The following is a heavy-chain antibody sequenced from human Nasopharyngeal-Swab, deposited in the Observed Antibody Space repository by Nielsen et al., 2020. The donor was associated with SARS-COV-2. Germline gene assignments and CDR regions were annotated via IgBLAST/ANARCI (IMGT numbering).Heavy chain of an antibody. Sequence: ASVKVSCKASGYTFTSYDINWVRRATGQGLEWMGWMNPNSGNTGYAQKFQGRVTMTRNTSISTAYMELSSLRSEDTAVYYCARSARYYDYVWGSYRQSGMDVWGQGTTVTVSS. V-gene: IGHV1-8*02. J-gene: IGHJ6*02. D-gene: IGHD3-16*02. CDR2: MNPNSGNT. CDR3: ARSARYYDYVWGSYRQSGMDV. CDR1: GYTFTSYD.